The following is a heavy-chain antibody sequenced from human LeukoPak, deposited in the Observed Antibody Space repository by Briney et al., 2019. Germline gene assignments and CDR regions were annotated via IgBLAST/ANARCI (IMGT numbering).Heavy chain of an antibody. V-gene: IGHV3-23*01. CDR1: GFAFSSYA. CDR3: AKSVGSSSWSRGDY. Sequence: GGSLRLSCAASGFAFSSYAMSWVRQAPGKGLEWVSAISGSGGSTYYADSVKGRFTISRDNSKNTLYLQMNSLRAEDTAVYYCAKSVGSSSWSRGDYWGQGTLVTVSS. J-gene: IGHJ4*02. CDR2: ISGSGGST. D-gene: IGHD6-13*01.